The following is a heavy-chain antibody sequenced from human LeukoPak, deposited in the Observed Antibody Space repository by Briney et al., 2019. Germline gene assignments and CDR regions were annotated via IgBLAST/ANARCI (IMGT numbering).Heavy chain of an antibody. Sequence: SETLSLTCTVSGGSINSDSDYWGWIRQPPGKGLELIGNIYYSGNTYYNPSLKSRVTISLDTSKNQFSLRLTSVLAADTATYYCARSKLGYFDYFPPGFDPWGQGTLVTVSS. D-gene: IGHD3-9*01. V-gene: IGHV4-39*07. CDR3: ARSKLGYFDYFPPGFDP. CDR2: IYYSGNT. J-gene: IGHJ5*02. CDR1: GGSINSDSDY.